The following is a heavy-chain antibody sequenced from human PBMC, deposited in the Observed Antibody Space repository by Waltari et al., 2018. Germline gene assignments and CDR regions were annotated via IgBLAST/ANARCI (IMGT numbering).Heavy chain of an antibody. J-gene: IGHJ3*02. Sequence: PGSSVKVSCKASGGTFSSYAISWVRQAPGQGLEWMGGIIPIFGTANYAQKFQGRVTITADESTSTAYMELSSLRSEDTAVYYCARDRDDSSGYYMRAFDIWGQGTMVTVSS. CDR2: IIPIFGTA. CDR3: ARDRDDSSGYYMRAFDI. CDR1: GGTFSSYA. V-gene: IGHV1-69*01. D-gene: IGHD3-22*01.